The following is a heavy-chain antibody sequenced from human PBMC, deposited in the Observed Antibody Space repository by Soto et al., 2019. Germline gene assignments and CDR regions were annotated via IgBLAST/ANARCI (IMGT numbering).Heavy chain of an antibody. CDR3: ARGYCSGGSCYRNADAFDI. Sequence: GGSLRLSCAASGFTFSSYGMHWVRQAPGKGLEWVAVIWYDGSNKYYADSVKGRFTISRDNSKNTLYLQMNSLRAEDTAVYYCARGYCSGGSCYRNADAFDIWGQGTMVTVSS. CDR2: IWYDGSNK. J-gene: IGHJ3*02. D-gene: IGHD2-15*01. V-gene: IGHV3-33*01. CDR1: GFTFSSYG.